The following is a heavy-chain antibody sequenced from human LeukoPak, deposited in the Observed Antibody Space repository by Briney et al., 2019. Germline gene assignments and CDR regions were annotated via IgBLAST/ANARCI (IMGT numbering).Heavy chain of an antibody. D-gene: IGHD6-19*01. J-gene: IGHJ3*02. CDR3: AREVAGTISAFDI. V-gene: IGHV3-48*01. CDR1: GFTFSSYS. Sequence: GGSLRLSCAASGFTFSSYSIHWVRQAPGKGLQWISCISTTSNTYYADSVKGRFTISRDNAKNSLYLQMNSLRAEDTAVYYCAREVAGTISAFDIWGQGTMVTVSS. CDR2: ISTTSNT.